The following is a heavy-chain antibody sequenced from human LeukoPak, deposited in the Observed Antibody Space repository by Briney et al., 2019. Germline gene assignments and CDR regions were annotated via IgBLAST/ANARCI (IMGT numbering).Heavy chain of an antibody. J-gene: IGHJ6*02. D-gene: IGHD5/OR15-5a*01. CDR1: GFTFSSYS. Sequence: PGGSLRLSCAASGFTFSSYSMNWVRQAPGKGLEWVSYISSSSSTIYYADSVKGRFTISRDNAKNSLYLQMNSLRAEDTAVYYCARTSRTRRNGMDVWGQGTTVTVSS. CDR3: ARTSRTRRNGMDV. CDR2: ISSSSSTI. V-gene: IGHV3-48*04.